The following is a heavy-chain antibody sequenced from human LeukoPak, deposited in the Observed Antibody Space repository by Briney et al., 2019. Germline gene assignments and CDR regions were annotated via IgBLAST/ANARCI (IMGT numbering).Heavy chain of an antibody. J-gene: IGHJ4*02. CDR2: INPNSGGT. V-gene: IGHV1-2*02. CDR3: AREVQLERRRDYFDY. Sequence: GESLKISCKGSGYSFTNYWIAWVRQAPGQGLEWMGWINPNSGGTNYAQKFQGRVTMTRDTSISTAYMELSRLRSDDTAVYYCAREVQLERRRDYFDYWGQGTLVTVSS. D-gene: IGHD1-1*01. CDR1: GYSFTNYW.